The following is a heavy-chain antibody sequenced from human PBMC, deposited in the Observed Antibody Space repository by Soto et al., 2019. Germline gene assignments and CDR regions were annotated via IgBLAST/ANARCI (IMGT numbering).Heavy chain of an antibody. CDR1: GFTFSDYY. J-gene: IGHJ4*02. V-gene: IGHV3-11*03. D-gene: IGHD3-9*01. CDR2: ISSSSSYT. CDR3: ARSYYDILTGYPGPFDY. Sequence: GGSLRLSCAASGFTFSDYYMSWIRQAPGKGLEWVSYISSSSSYTSYADSVKGRFTISRDNAKNSLYLQMNSLRAEDTAVYYFARSYYDILTGYPGPFDYWGQGTLVTVSS.